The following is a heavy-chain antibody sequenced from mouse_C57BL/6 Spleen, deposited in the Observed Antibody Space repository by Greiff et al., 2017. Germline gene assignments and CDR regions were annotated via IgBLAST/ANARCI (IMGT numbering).Heavy chain of an antibody. CDR2: ISYSGST. Sequence: EVKVVESGPGMVKPSQSLSLTCTVTGYSITSGYDWHWIRHFPGNKLEWMGYISYSGSTNYNPSLKSRISITHDTSKNHFFLKLNSVTTEDTATXYCARGYYYGSSSYFDVWGTGTTVTVSS. V-gene: IGHV3-1*01. CDR3: ARGYYYGSSSYFDV. J-gene: IGHJ1*03. CDR1: GYSITSGYD. D-gene: IGHD1-1*01.